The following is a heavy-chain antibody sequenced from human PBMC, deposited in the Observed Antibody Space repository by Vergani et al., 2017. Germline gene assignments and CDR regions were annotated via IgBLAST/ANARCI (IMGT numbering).Heavy chain of an antibody. CDR1: DSSIMTNPY. CDR3: ARHRDSGGFFPSSYFYGMDV. D-gene: IGHD3-10*01. CDR2: IHHPGDT. Sequence: QVQLQESGSGLVKPSETLTLTCDVSDSSIMTNPYWGWFRQSPGKGLEWIGGIHHPGDTHYNSSLKCRVSISIVSSSKFSLSLTSVTAADAAIYYCARHRDSGGFFPSSYFYGMDVWGHGTTVTVSS. J-gene: IGHJ6*02. V-gene: IGHV4-38-2*01.